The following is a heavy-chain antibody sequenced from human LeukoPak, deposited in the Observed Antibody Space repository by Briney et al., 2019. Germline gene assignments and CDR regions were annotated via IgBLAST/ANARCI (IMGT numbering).Heavy chain of an antibody. CDR1: GFTFSSYA. V-gene: IGHV3-21*01. D-gene: IGHD5-24*01. J-gene: IGHJ4*02. CDR3: ARDRWEMAFSPLGVGFDY. Sequence: PGGSLRLSCGASGFTFSSYAMSWVRQAPGKGLEWVSSISSSSSYIYYADSVKGRFTISRDNAKNSLYLQMNSLRAEDTAVYYCARDRWEMAFSPLGVGFDYWGQGTLVTVSS. CDR2: ISSSSSYI.